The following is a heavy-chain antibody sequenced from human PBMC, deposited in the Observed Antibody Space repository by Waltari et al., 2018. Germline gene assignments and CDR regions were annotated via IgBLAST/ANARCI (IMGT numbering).Heavy chain of an antibody. V-gene: IGHV1-3*01. CDR2: INAGNGNT. Sequence: QIQLVQSGAEVKKPGASVKVSCKASGYTFTSYAMHWVRQAPGQRLEWMEWINAGNGNTKYSQKFQGRVTITRDTSASTAYMELSSLRSEDTAVYYCARHYGDYDDGLDYWGQGTLVTVSS. CDR1: GYTFTSYA. CDR3: ARHYGDYDDGLDY. D-gene: IGHD4-17*01. J-gene: IGHJ4*02.